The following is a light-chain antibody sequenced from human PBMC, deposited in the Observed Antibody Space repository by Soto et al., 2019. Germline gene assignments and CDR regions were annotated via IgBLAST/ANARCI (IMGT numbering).Light chain of an antibody. CDR3: LQHNSYAYT. CDR1: QDPSRF. CDR2: DTS. J-gene: IGKJ2*01. V-gene: IGKV1-17*03. Sequence: DVQMTQSPSAMSASVGDRLTITCRATQDPSRFVSWLQQKPAKAPDRLIYDTSSLQPGVPSRFSGSGSGTEFTLAISGLQPEDFATYYCLQHNSYAYTFGQGTKLEIK.